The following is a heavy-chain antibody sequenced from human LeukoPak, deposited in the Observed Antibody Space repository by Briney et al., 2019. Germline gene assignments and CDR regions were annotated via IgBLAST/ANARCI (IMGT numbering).Heavy chain of an antibody. V-gene: IGHV3-21*01. CDR1: GFTFSSYT. Sequence: GGSLRLSCAASGFTFSSYTMNWVRQAPGKGLEWVSSISTSSAYIYYADSVKGRFTISRDNAKNSLYLQMNSLRAEDTAVYYCARPYCSGGNCYAKAFDYWGQGTLVTVSS. CDR3: ARPYCSGGNCYAKAFDY. J-gene: IGHJ4*02. D-gene: IGHD2-15*01. CDR2: ISTSSAYI.